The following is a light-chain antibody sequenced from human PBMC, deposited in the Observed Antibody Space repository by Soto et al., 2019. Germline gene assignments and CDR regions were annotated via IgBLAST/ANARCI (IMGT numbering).Light chain of an antibody. J-gene: IGKJ5*01. CDR2: DTS. CDR3: QQYGTSEII. Sequence: EIVLTQSPVTLSLSPGGRATLSCRASQTLSNSFIAWYQQKPGQAPRLLIYDTSSRATGVPDRYSASGSGTDFTLTISRLEPEDFAVFFCQQYGTSEIIFGQGTRLEIK. V-gene: IGKV3-20*01. CDR1: QTLSNSF.